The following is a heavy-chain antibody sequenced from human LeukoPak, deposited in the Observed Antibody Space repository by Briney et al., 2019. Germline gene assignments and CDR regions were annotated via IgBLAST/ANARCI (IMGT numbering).Heavy chain of an antibody. Sequence: SVKVSCKASGYTFTSYDINWARQATGQGLEWMGWMNPNSGNTGYAQKFQGRVTMTRNTSISTAYMELSSLRSEDTAVYYCARGLMAAADSYYYYMDVWGKGTTVTVSS. D-gene: IGHD6-13*01. CDR3: ARGLMAAADSYYYYMDV. V-gene: IGHV1-8*01. J-gene: IGHJ6*03. CDR1: GYTFTSYD. CDR2: MNPNSGNT.